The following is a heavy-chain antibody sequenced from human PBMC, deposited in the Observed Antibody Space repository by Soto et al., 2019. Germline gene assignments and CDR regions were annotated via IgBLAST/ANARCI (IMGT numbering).Heavy chain of an antibody. CDR3: ARPANTGADHFDL. D-gene: IGHD3-10*01. CDR2: IYPTDSDT. Sequence: PGESLKISCQGSRYTFTIYWIGWVRQMPGKGLDGVGIIYPTDSDTRYSPCFQCQVNISTDQFTHTAYLQWDSLKGWDSAIYYCARPANTGADHFDLWGERTPVTV. CDR1: RYTFTIYW. J-gene: IGHJ4*02. V-gene: IGHV5-51*01.